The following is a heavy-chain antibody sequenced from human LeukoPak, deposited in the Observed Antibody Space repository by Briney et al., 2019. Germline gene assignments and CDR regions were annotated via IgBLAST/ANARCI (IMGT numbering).Heavy chain of an antibody. CDR2: IYSGGST. CDR3: ARRYCSGGSCYTGEVWFDP. J-gene: IGHJ5*02. V-gene: IGHV3-53*01. D-gene: IGHD2-15*01. Sequence: GGSLRLSCAASGFTVSSNYMGWVRQAPGKGLEWVSVIYSGGSTYYADSVKGRFTISRDNSKNTLYLQMNSLRAEDTAVYYCARRYCSGGSCYTGEVWFDPWGQGTLVTVSS. CDR1: GFTVSSNY.